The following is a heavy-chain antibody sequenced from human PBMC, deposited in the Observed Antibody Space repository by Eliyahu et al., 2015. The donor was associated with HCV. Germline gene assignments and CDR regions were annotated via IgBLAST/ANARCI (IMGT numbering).Heavy chain of an antibody. V-gene: IGHV4-59*01. Sequence: QVQLQESGPGLVQPSETLSLTCTVSGGSXXXYYWXWIRQPPGKGLXWXGYIHYSGSTNYNPSLNXLKSRVTISVDTSKNQFSLKLSSVTAADTAVYYCASGGGGIAVAGTGGWFDPWGQGTLVTVSS. D-gene: IGHD6-19*01. CDR3: ASGGGGIAVAGTGGWFDP. J-gene: IGHJ5*02. CDR2: IHYSGST. CDR1: GGSXXXYY.